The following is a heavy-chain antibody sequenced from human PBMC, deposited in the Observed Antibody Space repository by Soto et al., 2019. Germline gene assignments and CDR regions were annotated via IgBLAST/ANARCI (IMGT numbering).Heavy chain of an antibody. V-gene: IGHV4-31*03. Sequence: SETLSLTCTVSGGSINSGTYYWSWVRQRPGEGLEWIGYIYYSVSTYYNPSLRSRVTISSDSSKNHFSLRLTYVTAADTAVYYCVRGINSYQFDYWGQVALVTVSS. J-gene: IGHJ4*02. CDR3: VRGINSYQFDY. CDR1: GGSINSGTYY. D-gene: IGHD2-2*01. CDR2: IYYSVST.